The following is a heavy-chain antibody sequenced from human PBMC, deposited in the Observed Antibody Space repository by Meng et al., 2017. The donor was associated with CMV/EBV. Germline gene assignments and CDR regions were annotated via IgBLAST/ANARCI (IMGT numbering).Heavy chain of an antibody. D-gene: IGHD3-22*01. CDR2: INTYTGEK. Sequence: ASVKVSCKASGYMFTTYGLTWVRQAPGQGLEWMGWINTYTGEKQYTQKFQGRVTMTTDTSTRIAYMEVRSVTSDDTAIYFCARGEPGRYYYDSSGYSTKFDYWGQGTLVTVSS. CDR1: GYMFTTYG. J-gene: IGHJ4*02. V-gene: IGHV1-18*01. CDR3: ARGEPGRYYYDSSGYSTKFDY.